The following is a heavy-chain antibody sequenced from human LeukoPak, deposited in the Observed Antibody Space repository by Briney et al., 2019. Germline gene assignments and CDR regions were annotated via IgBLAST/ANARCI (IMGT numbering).Heavy chain of an antibody. CDR3: ARSRTEPELLWFGELWFDY. D-gene: IGHD3-10*01. V-gene: IGHV3-7*01. CDR1: GFTFSSYW. J-gene: IGHJ4*02. Sequence: HSGGSLRLSCAASGFTFSSYWMSWVRQAPGKGLEWVANIKQDGSEKYYVDSVKGRFTISRDNAKNSLYLQMNSLRAEDTAVYYCARSRTEPELLWFGELWFDYWGQGTLVTVSS. CDR2: IKQDGSEK.